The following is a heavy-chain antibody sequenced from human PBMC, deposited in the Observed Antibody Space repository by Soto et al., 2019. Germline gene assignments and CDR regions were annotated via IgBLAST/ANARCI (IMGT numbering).Heavy chain of an antibody. Sequence: ASVKVSCKASVYTFTSYGISCVRQAPGQGLEWMGWISAYNGNTNYAQKLQGRVTMTTDTSTSTAYMELRSLRSDDTAVYYCAREFYYDSSGRNYDAFDIWGQGTMVTVSS. V-gene: IGHV1-18*01. CDR3: AREFYYDSSGRNYDAFDI. J-gene: IGHJ3*02. CDR2: ISAYNGNT. D-gene: IGHD3-22*01. CDR1: VYTFTSYG.